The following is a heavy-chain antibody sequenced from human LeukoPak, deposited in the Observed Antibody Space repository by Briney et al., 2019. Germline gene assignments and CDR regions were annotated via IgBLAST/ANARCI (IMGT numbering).Heavy chain of an antibody. CDR2: ISYDGSNK. Sequence: GRSLRLSCAASGFTFSSYAMHWVRQAPGKGLEWVAVISYDGSNKYYADSVKGRFTISRDNSKNTLYLQMNSLRAEDTAVYYCAREVGRSIAARRDYMDVWGKGTTVTVSS. J-gene: IGHJ6*03. CDR1: GFTFSSYA. V-gene: IGHV3-30-3*01. D-gene: IGHD6-6*01. CDR3: AREVGRSIAARRDYMDV.